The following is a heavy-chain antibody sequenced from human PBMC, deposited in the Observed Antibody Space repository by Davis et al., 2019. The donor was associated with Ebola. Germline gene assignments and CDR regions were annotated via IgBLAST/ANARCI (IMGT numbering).Heavy chain of an antibody. Sequence: GESLKISCAASGFTFSSYAMSWVRQAPGKGLEWVSAISGSGGSTYYADSVKGRFTISRDNSKNMLYLQMNSLRAEDTAVYYCAKRTAGSQAFVDYWGQGTLVTVSS. J-gene: IGHJ4*02. CDR2: ISGSGGST. CDR1: GFTFSSYA. CDR3: AKRTAGSQAFVDY. D-gene: IGHD1-1*01. V-gene: IGHV3-23*01.